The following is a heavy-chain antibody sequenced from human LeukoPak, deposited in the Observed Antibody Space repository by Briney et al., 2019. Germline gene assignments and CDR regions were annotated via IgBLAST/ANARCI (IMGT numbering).Heavy chain of an antibody. Sequence: GSLRLSCAASGFTSSSYEMNWVRQAPGKGLEWVSYISSSGTTIYYADSVKGRFTISRDNAKNSLYLQMNSLRAEDTAVYYCARVGVVVAATGNLWFDPWGQGTLVTVSS. J-gene: IGHJ5*02. V-gene: IGHV3-48*03. D-gene: IGHD2-15*01. CDR3: ARVGVVVAATGNLWFDP. CDR1: GFTSSSYE. CDR2: ISSSGTTI.